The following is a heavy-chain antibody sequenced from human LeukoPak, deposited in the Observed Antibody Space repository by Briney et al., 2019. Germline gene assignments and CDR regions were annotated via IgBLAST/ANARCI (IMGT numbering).Heavy chain of an antibody. V-gene: IGHV3-23*01. CDR3: AKDTSIGKYCTSGVCSPFDY. Sequence: PGGSLRLSCAGSGFTFSSYAMSWVRQAPGKGLEWVSAISDSGDYTYYADSVKGRFTISRDNSKNTLYLHANSLRAEDTAVYYCAKDTSIGKYCTSGVCSPFDYWGQGTLVTVSS. J-gene: IGHJ4*02. D-gene: IGHD2-8*01. CDR2: ISDSGDYT. CDR1: GFTFSSYA.